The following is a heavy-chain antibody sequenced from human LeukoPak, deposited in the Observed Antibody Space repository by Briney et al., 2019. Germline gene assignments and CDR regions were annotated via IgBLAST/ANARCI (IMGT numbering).Heavy chain of an antibody. Sequence: GGSLRLSCAASGFAFDDFTMHWVRQTPGKGLEWVSLISWDGGSTYYADSVKGRFTISRDNSKNSLYLQMNSLRAEDTALYYCSVASDAFDIWGQGTMVTVSS. D-gene: IGHD2-15*01. V-gene: IGHV3-43D*03. CDR2: ISWDGGST. J-gene: IGHJ3*02. CDR1: GFAFDDFT. CDR3: SVASDAFDI.